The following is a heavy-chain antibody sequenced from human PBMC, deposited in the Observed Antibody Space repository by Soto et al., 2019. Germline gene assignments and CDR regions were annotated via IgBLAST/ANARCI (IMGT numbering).Heavy chain of an antibody. CDR1: VYTFTCYY. D-gene: IGHD5-12*01. V-gene: IGHV1-2*02. CDR3: ARAPREVATILGNWFDH. CDR2: INPNSGGT. J-gene: IGHJ5*02. Sequence: XSVKVSCKASVYTFTCYYMHWVRQAPGQGLEWMGWINPNSGGTNYAQKFQGRVTMTRDTSISTAYMELSRLRSDDTAVYYCARAPREVATILGNWFDHWGQGTLVTVSS.